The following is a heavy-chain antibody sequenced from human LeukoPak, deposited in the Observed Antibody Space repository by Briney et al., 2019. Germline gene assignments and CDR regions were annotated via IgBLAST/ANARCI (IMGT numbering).Heavy chain of an antibody. V-gene: IGHV3-30*18. D-gene: IGHD1-26*01. CDR2: ISYDGSNK. J-gene: IGHJ4*02. CDR1: GFTFSSYG. Sequence: GGSLRLSCAASGFTFSSYGMHWVRQAPGKGLEWVAVISYDGSNKYYADSVKGRFTISRGNSKNTLYLQMNSLRAEDTAVYYCAKGTIVGATTFDYWGQGTLVTVSS. CDR3: AKGTIVGATTFDY.